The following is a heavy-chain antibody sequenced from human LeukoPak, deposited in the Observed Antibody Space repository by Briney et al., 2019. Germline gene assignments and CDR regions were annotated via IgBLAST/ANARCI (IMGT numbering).Heavy chain of an antibody. V-gene: IGHV1-24*01. CDR1: GYTLTELS. CDR2: FDPEDGET. J-gene: IGHJ4*02. D-gene: IGHD3-10*01. CDR3: ATGSGGRYYFDY. Sequence: ASVKVSCKVSGYTLTELSMHWVRQAPGRGLEWMGGFDPEDGETIYAQKFQGRVTMTEDTSTDTAYMELSSLRSEDTAVYYCATGSGGRYYFDYWGQGTLVTVSS.